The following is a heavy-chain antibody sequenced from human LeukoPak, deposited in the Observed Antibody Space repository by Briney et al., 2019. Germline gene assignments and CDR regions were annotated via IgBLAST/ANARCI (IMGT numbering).Heavy chain of an antibody. CDR2: ITSDGSST. J-gene: IGHJ6*02. V-gene: IGHV3-74*01. D-gene: IGHD3-10*01. Sequence: PGGSLRLSCAASGFTFSSYWMHWVRQAPGKGLEWVSRITSDGSSTSHADSVKGRFTISRDNAKNSLYLQMNSLRAEDTAVYYCIPSSLGRGGIDYALDVWGQGTTVTVSS. CDR3: IPSSLGRGGIDYALDV. CDR1: GFTFSSYW.